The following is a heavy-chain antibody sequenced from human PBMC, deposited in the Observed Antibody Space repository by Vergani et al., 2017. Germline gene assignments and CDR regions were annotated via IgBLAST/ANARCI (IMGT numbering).Heavy chain of an antibody. Sequence: EVQLVESGGGLVQPGRSLRLSCAASGFTFDDYAMHWVRQAPGKGLEWVSGIRWNSGSIGYADSVKGRFTISRDNAKNSLYLQMNSLRAEDTALYYCAKSSYGYFDYWGQGTLVTVSS. CDR3: AKSSYGYFDY. CDR1: GFTFDDYA. J-gene: IGHJ4*02. V-gene: IGHV3-9*01. D-gene: IGHD5-18*01. CDR2: IRWNSGSI.